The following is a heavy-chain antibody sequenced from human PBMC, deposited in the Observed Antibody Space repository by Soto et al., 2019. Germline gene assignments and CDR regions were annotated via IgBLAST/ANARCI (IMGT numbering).Heavy chain of an antibody. Sequence: EVQLVESGGGLVQPGGSLRLSCAASGFTFSSHWMYWVRQAPGKGLEWVATITEDGSNEYYVDSVRGRFTISRDNSKNSLFLQMNSLRAGDTAVYSCARVATTGRGTDYWGQGTLVTVSS. CDR3: ARVATTGRGTDY. D-gene: IGHD1-1*01. V-gene: IGHV3-7*04. CDR1: GFTFSSHW. CDR2: ITEDGSNE. J-gene: IGHJ4*02.